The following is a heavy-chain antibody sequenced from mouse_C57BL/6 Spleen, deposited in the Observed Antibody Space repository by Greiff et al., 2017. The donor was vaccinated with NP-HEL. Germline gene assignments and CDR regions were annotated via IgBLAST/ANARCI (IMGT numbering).Heavy chain of an antibody. CDR1: GYTFTSYW. D-gene: IGHD3-3*01. CDR3: ARAGRRDYFDY. J-gene: IGHJ2*01. Sequence: QVQLKEPGAELVKPGASVKLSCKASGYTFTSYWMHWVKQRPGRGLEWIGRIDPNSGGTKYNEKFKSKATLTVDKPSSTAYMQLSSLTSEDSAVYYCARAGRRDYFDYWGQGTTLTVSS. V-gene: IGHV1-72*01. CDR2: IDPNSGGT.